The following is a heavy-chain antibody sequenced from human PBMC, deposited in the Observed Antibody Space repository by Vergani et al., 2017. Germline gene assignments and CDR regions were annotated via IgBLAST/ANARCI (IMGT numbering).Heavy chain of an antibody. V-gene: IGHV3-11*05. D-gene: IGHD6-6*01. CDR2: ISSSSSYT. CDR3: AKYTSSVAARPDAFDI. J-gene: IGHJ3*02. Sequence: QVQLVESGGGLVKPGGSLRLSCAASGFTFSDYYMSWIRQAPGKGLEWVSYISSSSSYTNYADSVKGRFTISRDNSKNTLYLQMNSLRAEDTAVYYCAKYTSSVAARPDAFDIWGQGTMVTVSS. CDR1: GFTFSDYY.